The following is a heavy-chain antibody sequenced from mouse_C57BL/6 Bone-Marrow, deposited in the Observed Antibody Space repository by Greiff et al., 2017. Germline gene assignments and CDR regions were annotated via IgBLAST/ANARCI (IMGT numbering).Heavy chain of an antibody. D-gene: IGHD1-1*01. V-gene: IGHV1-4*01. CDR1: GYTFTSYT. J-gene: IGHJ2*01. CDR3: VKPNYYGSSYND. CDR2: INPSSGYT. Sequence: VKLQESGAELARPGASVKMSCKASGYTFTSYTMHWVKQRPGQGLEWIGYINPSSGYTKYNQKFKDKATLTADKSSSTAYMQLSSLTSEDSAVYYCVKPNYYGSSYNDWGQGTTLTVSS.